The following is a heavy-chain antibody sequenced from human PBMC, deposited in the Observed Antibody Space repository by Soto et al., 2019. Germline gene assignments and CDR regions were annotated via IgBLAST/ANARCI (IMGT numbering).Heavy chain of an antibody. D-gene: IGHD3-10*01. CDR3: ARGYYYGSGSYLWWFDP. CDR2: IYYSGST. Sequence: PSETLSLTCTVSGGSFNPNYWSWIRQPPGKGLEWIGYIYYSGSTYYNPSLKSRVTISVDTSKNQFSLKLSSVTAADTAVYYCARGYYYGSGSYLWWFDPWGQGTLVTVSS. V-gene: IGHV4-30-4*01. J-gene: IGHJ5*02. CDR1: GGSFNPNY.